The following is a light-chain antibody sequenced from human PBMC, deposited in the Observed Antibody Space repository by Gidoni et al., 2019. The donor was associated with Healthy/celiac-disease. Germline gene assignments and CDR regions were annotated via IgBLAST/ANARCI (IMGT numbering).Light chain of an antibody. Sequence: DIVMTQSPLSLPVTPGEPASISCRSSQSLLHSNGYNYLDWYLQKPGQSPPLLIYLGSNRASGVPDRFSGRGSGTDFTLKIRRVEGEDVWVYYCMQALQTGTFGQGTKVEIK. J-gene: IGKJ1*01. CDR3: MQALQTGT. V-gene: IGKV2-28*01. CDR2: LGS. CDR1: QSLLHSNGYNY.